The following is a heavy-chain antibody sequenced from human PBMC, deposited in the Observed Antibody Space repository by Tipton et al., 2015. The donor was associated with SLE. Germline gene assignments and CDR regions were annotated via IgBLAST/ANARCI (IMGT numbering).Heavy chain of an antibody. J-gene: IGHJ4*02. CDR2: VYYTGNT. V-gene: IGHV4-39*07. CDR1: GDSISSSSYY. D-gene: IGHD5-24*01. CDR3: TIGQGWLPDY. Sequence: LSLTCIVSGDSISSSSYYWGWIRQPPGKGLEWVGTVYYTGNTFYNPSLKSRVTISVDTPKNQLSLKLSSVTAADTAIYYCTIGQGWLPDYWGQGTLVTVSS.